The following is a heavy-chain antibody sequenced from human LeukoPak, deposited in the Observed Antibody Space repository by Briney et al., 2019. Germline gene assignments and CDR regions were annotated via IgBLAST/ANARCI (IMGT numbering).Heavy chain of an antibody. V-gene: IGHV3-23*01. Sequence: GGSLRLSCAASGFTFSSYAMSWVRQAPGKGREWVSAISGSGGSTYYADSVKGRFTISRDNSKNTLYLQMNSLRAEDTAVYYCAKDSSPLDYGGNSLDYWGQGTLVTVSS. J-gene: IGHJ4*02. CDR2: ISGSGGST. CDR1: GFTFSSYA. CDR3: AKDSSPLDYGGNSLDY. D-gene: IGHD4-23*01.